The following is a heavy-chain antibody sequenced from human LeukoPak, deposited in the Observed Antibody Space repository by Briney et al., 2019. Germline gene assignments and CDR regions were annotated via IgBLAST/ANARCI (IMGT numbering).Heavy chain of an antibody. Sequence: PGGSLRLSCAASGFTFSSYAMSWVRQAPGKGLEWVANIKQDGSEKYYVDSVKGRFTISRDNAKNSLYLQMNSLRAEDTAVYYCASPDCSGGSCSSYYFDYWGQGTLVAVSS. V-gene: IGHV3-7*01. CDR3: ASPDCSGGSCSSYYFDY. CDR2: IKQDGSEK. D-gene: IGHD2-15*01. J-gene: IGHJ4*02. CDR1: GFTFSSYA.